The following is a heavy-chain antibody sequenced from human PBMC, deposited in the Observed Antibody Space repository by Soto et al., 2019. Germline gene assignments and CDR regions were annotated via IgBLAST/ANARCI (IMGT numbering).Heavy chain of an antibody. Sequence: QVQLVQSGAEVKKTGSSVKVSCKTSGGTFSTFGISWVRQAPGQGLEWMGGIIPFFGPAEYSQTFADRITITADESTNTVYIALISLTSEDTAIYYWARTAQMDAGEEYYYDFWGQGALVTV. CDR1: GGTFSTFG. V-gene: IGHV1-69*01. CDR3: ARTAQMDAGEEYYYDF. J-gene: IGHJ4*02. D-gene: IGHD3-16*01. CDR2: IIPFFGPA.